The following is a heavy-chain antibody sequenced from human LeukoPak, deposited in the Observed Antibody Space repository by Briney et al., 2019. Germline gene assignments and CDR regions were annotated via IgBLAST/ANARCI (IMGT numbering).Heavy chain of an antibody. CDR1: GYSISSGYY. CDR2: IYHSGST. CDR3: ARVPPSLLWFGELSYYYYYMDV. J-gene: IGHJ6*03. Sequence: SETLSLTCTVSGYSISSGYYWGWIRQPPGKGLEWIGSIYHSGSTYYNPSLKSRVTISVDTSKNQFSLKLSSVTAADTAVYYCARVPPSLLWFGELSYYYYYMDVWGKGTTVTVSS. V-gene: IGHV4-38-2*02. D-gene: IGHD3-10*01.